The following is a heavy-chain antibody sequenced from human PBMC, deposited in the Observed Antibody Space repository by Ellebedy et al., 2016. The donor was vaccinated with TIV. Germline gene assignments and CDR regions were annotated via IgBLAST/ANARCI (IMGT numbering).Heavy chain of an antibody. V-gene: IGHV5-51*01. Sequence: GESLKISCKASGYSFTSYWIGWVRQMPGKAPAWIGIIYPGDSDTRYSPSFQGQVTISADKSISTAYLQWSSLKASDTAMYYCARHRGDRFGELLGGMDVWGQGTTVTVSS. CDR1: GYSFTSYW. D-gene: IGHD3-10*01. J-gene: IGHJ6*02. CDR3: ARHRGDRFGELLGGMDV. CDR2: IYPGDSDT.